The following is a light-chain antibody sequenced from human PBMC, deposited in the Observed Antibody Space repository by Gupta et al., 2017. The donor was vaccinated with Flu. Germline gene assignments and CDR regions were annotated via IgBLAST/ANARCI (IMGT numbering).Light chain of an antibody. CDR1: QDIKTY. CDR3: QQYDFLPPT. Sequence: TQVTQSPASLSGGLGDRVSITCQASQDIKTYLNWYQQKPGKAPKLLIYDASSLEIGVPSRFSGSGSGRRFILTINGLQPDDVATYFCQQYDFLPPTFGQGTKLAIK. J-gene: IGKJ2*01. CDR2: DAS. V-gene: IGKV1-33*01.